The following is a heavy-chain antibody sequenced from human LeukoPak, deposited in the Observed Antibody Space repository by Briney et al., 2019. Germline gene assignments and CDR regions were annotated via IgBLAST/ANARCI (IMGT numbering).Heavy chain of an antibody. D-gene: IGHD3-9*01. Sequence: ASVKVSCKASGGTFSSYAISWVRQAPGQGLEWMGGIIPIFGTANYAQKFQGRVTITTDESTSTAYMELSSLRSEDTAVYYCARESKPYYDILTGSWRFDPWGQGTLVTVSS. CDR3: ARESKPYYDILTGSWRFDP. V-gene: IGHV1-69*05. CDR1: GGTFSSYA. J-gene: IGHJ5*02. CDR2: IIPIFGTA.